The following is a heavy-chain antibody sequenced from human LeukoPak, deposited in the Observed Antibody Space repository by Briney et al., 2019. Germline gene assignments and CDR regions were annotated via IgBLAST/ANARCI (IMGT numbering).Heavy chain of an antibody. J-gene: IGHJ4*02. V-gene: IGHV1-8*01. Sequence: ASVNVSCKASGNTFTSYDINWVRQPTGQGLEWMGWMHPNSGNTGYAQKFQGRVTMTTNTSTSTAYMELSSLRSEDTAVYYCANTYYYDSSGYPSPIWGEGTLVTVSS. D-gene: IGHD3-22*01. CDR2: MHPNSGNT. CDR1: GNTFTSYD. CDR3: ANTYYYDSSGYPSPI.